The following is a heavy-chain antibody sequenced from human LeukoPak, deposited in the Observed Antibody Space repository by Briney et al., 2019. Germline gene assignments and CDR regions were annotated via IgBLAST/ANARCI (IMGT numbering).Heavy chain of an antibody. V-gene: IGHV4-39*07. CDR3: ARVEAGSDPPFDY. D-gene: IGHD3-10*01. J-gene: IGHJ4*02. Sequence: SETLSLTCTVSGGSISSSGYYWGWIRQPPGKGLEWIGSIYYSGSTYYNPSLKSRVTISVDTSKNQFSLKLSSVTAADTAVYYCARVEAGSDPPFDYWGQGTLVTVSS. CDR1: GGSISSSGYY. CDR2: IYYSGST.